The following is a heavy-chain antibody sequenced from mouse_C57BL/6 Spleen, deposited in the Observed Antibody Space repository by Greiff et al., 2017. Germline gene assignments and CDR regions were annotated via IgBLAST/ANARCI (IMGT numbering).Heavy chain of an antibody. CDR2: INPNNGGT. V-gene: IGHV1-26*01. CDR1: GYTFTDYY. Sequence: VQLQQSGPELVKPGASVKISCKASGYTFTDYYMNWVKQSHGKSLEWIGDINPNNGGTSYNQKFKGKATLTVDKSSSTAYMELRSLTSEDSAVYYCARLRNNYYGSLYYFDYWGQGTTLTVSS. CDR3: ARLRNNYYGSLYYFDY. D-gene: IGHD1-1*01. J-gene: IGHJ2*01.